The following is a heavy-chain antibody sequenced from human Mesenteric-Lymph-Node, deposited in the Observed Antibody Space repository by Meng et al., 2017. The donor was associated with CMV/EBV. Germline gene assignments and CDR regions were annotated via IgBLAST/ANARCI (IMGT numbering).Heavy chain of an antibody. J-gene: IGHJ6*02. V-gene: IGHV4-59*01. CDR1: GGSISTYY. CDR3: ARVTYCSSSRCYPGNYNYYGMDV. Sequence: SETLSLTCPVSGGSISTYYWSWIRQPPGRGLEWSGYMYYSGSTNYNPSLKSRVTISVDTSKNQFSLKLSSVTAADTAVYYCARVTYCSSSRCYPGNYNYYGMDVWGQGTTVTVS. CDR2: MYYSGST. D-gene: IGHD2-2*01.